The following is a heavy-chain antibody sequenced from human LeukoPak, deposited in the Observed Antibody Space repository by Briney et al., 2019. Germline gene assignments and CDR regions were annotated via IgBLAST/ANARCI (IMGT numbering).Heavy chain of an antibody. Sequence: GGSLRLSCAASGFTFSSYSMNWVRQAPGKGLEWVSSISSSGSYIYYADSLKGRFTISRDNAENSLYLQMNSLSAEDTAVYFCARDRATPGWGNWYFDLWGRGTLVTVSS. D-gene: IGHD6-19*01. CDR1: GFTFSSYS. V-gene: IGHV3-21*01. CDR3: ARDRATPGWGNWYFDL. CDR2: ISSSGSYI. J-gene: IGHJ2*01.